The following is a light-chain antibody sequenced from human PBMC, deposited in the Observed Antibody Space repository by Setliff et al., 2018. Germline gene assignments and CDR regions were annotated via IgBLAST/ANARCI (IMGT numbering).Light chain of an antibody. V-gene: IGLV2-14*01. J-gene: IGLJ1*01. Sequence: QSVLTQPDSVSGSPGQSITVSCTGTSSDVGGYNYVSWYQQHPGKAPKVMIYDVSKRPSGVSDRFSGSKSGNTASLTIPGLQAEDEADYYCSSYRSSNSGVFGSGTKVTVL. CDR2: DVS. CDR1: SSDVGGYNY. CDR3: SSYRSSNSGV.